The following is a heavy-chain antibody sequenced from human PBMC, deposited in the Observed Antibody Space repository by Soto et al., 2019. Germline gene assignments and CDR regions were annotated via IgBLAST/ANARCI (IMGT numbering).Heavy chain of an antibody. CDR2: ISGSGGST. Sequence: PWGSLRLSCAASVFSFSRYAMSWVLQAPGKGLEWVSAISGSGGSTYYADSVKGRFTISRDNSKNTLYLQMNSLRAEDTAVYYCAKERSGWYVDDAFEIWVQGTMVTVTS. D-gene: IGHD6-19*01. CDR1: VFSFSRYA. V-gene: IGHV3-23*01. J-gene: IGHJ3*02. CDR3: AKERSGWYVDDAFEI.